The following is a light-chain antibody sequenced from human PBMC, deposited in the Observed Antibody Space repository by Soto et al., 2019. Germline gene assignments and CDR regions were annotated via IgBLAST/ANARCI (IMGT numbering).Light chain of an antibody. Sequence: DIQMTQSPSSLSASVGDRVTITCRASQGISSYLAWYQQKPGKAPKLLIYAASTLQSGVPSRFSGSGSGTDFTLTITRLEPEDFAVFYCQQYGTSEIIFGQGTRREIK. V-gene: IGKV1-9*01. CDR3: QQYGTSEII. CDR1: QGISSY. CDR2: AAS. J-gene: IGKJ5*01.